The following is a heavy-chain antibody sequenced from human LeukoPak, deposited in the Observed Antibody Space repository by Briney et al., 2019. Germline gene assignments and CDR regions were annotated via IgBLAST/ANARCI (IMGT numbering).Heavy chain of an antibody. CDR1: GGSFSGYY. V-gene: IGHV4-34*01. D-gene: IGHD6-6*01. CDR3: ARARRGSTSSPFRSSIAARNYFDY. Sequence: NPSETLSLTCAVYGGSFSGYYWSWIRQPPGKGLEWIGEINHSGSINYNPSLKSRVTISVDTSKNQFSLKLSSVTAADTAVYYCARARRGSTSSPFRSSIAARNYFDYWGQGTLVTVSS. J-gene: IGHJ4*02. CDR2: INHSGSI.